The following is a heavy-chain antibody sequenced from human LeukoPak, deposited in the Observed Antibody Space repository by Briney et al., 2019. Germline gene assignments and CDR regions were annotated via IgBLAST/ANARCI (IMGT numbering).Heavy chain of an antibody. V-gene: IGHV1-24*01. Sequence: GASVKVSCKVSGYTLTELSMHWVRQAPGKGLEWMGGFDPEDGETIYAQKFQGRVTMTEDTSTDTAYMELSSLRSEDTAVYYCATNLIGYCDSSGFYWGQGTLVTVSS. CDR3: ATNLIGYCDSSGFY. CDR2: FDPEDGET. J-gene: IGHJ4*02. D-gene: IGHD3-22*01. CDR1: GYTLTELS.